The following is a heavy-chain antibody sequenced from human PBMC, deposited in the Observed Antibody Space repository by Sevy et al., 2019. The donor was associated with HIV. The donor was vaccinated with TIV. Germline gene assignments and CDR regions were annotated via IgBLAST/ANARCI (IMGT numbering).Heavy chain of an antibody. CDR3: VRAVAADGSF. J-gene: IGHJ4*02. Sequence: GGSLRLSCAASGFTFRSDAMSWVRQAPGKGLEWVANIKQDGSVTYYVDSVKGRFTISRDNARNFLFLQMNSLRAEDTARYYCVRAVAADGSFWGQGTLVTVSS. CDR1: GFTFRSDA. D-gene: IGHD6-13*01. V-gene: IGHV3-7*01. CDR2: IKQDGSVT.